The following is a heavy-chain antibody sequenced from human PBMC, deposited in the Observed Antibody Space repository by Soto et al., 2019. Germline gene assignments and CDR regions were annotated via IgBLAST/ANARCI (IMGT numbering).Heavy chain of an antibody. J-gene: IGHJ6*02. Sequence: QMQLVESGGGVVQPGRSLRLSCAASGFTFRSYGIQWVRQAPGKGLEWVALIWFDGSKKYYVDSVKGRFAVSRDNSKNTLYLKMNSLRVEDTAVYYCARDRLVPYGYGMDVWGQGTTVTVSS. CDR2: IWFDGSKK. CDR1: GFTFRSYG. D-gene: IGHD4-17*01. CDR3: ARDRLVPYGYGMDV. V-gene: IGHV3-33*01.